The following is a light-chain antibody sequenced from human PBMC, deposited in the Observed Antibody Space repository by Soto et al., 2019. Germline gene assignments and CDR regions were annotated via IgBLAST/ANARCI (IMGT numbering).Light chain of an antibody. CDR1: QGINNW. CDR2: ATS. CDR3: KQANSFPPT. J-gene: IGKJ3*01. V-gene: IGKV1-12*01. Sequence: DIQMTQSPSSVSASVGDRVTITCRTSQGINNWLAWYQEKPGKAPKLLNYATSNLHGGVPSRFSGGGSGTDFTLTISSLQPEDFATYYCKQANSFPPTFGPGTKVDIK.